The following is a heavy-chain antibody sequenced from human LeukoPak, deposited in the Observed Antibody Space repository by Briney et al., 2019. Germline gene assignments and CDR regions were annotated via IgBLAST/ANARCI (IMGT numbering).Heavy chain of an antibody. Sequence: PGGSLRLSCEVSGFNLSRNGMHWVRQAPGKGLEWVSFIRFDGSKTFYGDSVRGRFTISRDISKNTLYLQMNSLRAEDTAVYYCAKDHCSGGSCYPGSNWFDPWGQGTLVTVSS. V-gene: IGHV3-30*02. CDR1: GFNLSRNG. J-gene: IGHJ5*02. D-gene: IGHD2-15*01. CDR3: AKDHCSGGSCYPGSNWFDP. CDR2: IRFDGSKT.